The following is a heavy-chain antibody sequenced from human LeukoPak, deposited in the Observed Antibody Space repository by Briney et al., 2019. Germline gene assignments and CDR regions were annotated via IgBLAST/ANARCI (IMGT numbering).Heavy chain of an antibody. J-gene: IGHJ4*02. CDR2: INSDGGST. Sequence: PGRSLRLSCAASGFTFSSYGMHWVRQAPGKGLVWVSRINSDGGSTSYADSVKGRFTISRDNAKNTLYLQMNSLRAEDTAVYYCARSVVAAALPDYWGQGTLVTVSS. CDR3: ARSVVAAALPDY. V-gene: IGHV3-74*01. CDR1: GFTFSSYG. D-gene: IGHD2-15*01.